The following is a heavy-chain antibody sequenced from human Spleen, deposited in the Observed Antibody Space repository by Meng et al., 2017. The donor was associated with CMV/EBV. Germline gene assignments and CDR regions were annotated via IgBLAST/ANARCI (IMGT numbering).Heavy chain of an antibody. CDR2: MNPTSGNT. CDR3: ARDTSYDFWSGPSDAFDI. Sequence: ASVKVSCKASGYTFSSYDINWVRQATGQGLEWMGWMNPTSGNTGYAQKFLGRVTMTRATSISTAYMELNSLKSEDTAVYYCARDTSYDFWSGPSDAFDIWGQGTMVTVSS. D-gene: IGHD3-3*01. CDR1: GYTFSSYD. J-gene: IGHJ3*02. V-gene: IGHV1-8*01.